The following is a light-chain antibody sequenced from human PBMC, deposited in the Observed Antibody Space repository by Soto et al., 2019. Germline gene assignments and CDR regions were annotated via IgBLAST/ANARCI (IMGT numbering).Light chain of an antibody. Sequence: EIVMTQSPATLSVSPGDRATLSCRASQSVRSHLAWYRQKPGQAPRLLIYAASTRATGIPARFSGSGSGTEFTLTISSLQAEDFAVYYCQQYNNWWTFGQGTKVDIK. CDR3: QQYNNWWT. CDR1: QSVRSH. V-gene: IGKV3-15*01. J-gene: IGKJ1*01. CDR2: AAS.